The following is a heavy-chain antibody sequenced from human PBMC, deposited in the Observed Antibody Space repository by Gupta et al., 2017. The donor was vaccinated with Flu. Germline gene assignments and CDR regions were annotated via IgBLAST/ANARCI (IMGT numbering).Heavy chain of an antibody. CDR3: AKDVRRPMDH. V-gene: IGHV3-23*01. CDR2: ISGSGDET. D-gene: IGHD1-1*01. J-gene: IGHJ4*02. CDR1: GFTFNRYA. Sequence: EVQLLESGGGLIQPGGSLSLSCAASGFTFNRYAMRGVRQAPGKGLGWVAGISGSGDETFYSDFVKGRFTISRDNYRNMVYMEMNNMRAEDTALYYCAKDVRRPMDHWGRGTLVTVSS.